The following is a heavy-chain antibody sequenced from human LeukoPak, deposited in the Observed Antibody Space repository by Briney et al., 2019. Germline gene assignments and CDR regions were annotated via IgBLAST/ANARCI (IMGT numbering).Heavy chain of an antibody. CDR1: GFSFIGHW. CDR2: INQDGREE. J-gene: IGHJ4*02. D-gene: IGHD6-13*01. CDR3: ARVGAAAGTVDY. V-gene: IGHV3-7*01. Sequence: GGSLRLSCRVSGFSFIGHWMAWVRQTPGKGLQWLANINQDGREEYYVDSVKGRFTISRDNTENSLYLQMNNLGAEDTAMYYCARVGAAAGTVDYWGQGTLVTVSS.